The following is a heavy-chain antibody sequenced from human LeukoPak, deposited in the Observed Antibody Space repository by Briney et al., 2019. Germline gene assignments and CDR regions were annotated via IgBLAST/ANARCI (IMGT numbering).Heavy chain of an antibody. V-gene: IGHV3-20*04. J-gene: IGHJ4*02. Sequence: GGSLRLSCAVSGFTFSSYSMNWVRQAPGKGMEWVAGINWNGGSTDYSDSVKGRFTISIDNAKNSLYLRMNSLRAEDTALYYCARDLGGGSCRWGQGTLVTVSS. CDR3: ARDLGGGSCR. CDR1: GFTFSSYS. CDR2: INWNGGST. D-gene: IGHD2-15*01.